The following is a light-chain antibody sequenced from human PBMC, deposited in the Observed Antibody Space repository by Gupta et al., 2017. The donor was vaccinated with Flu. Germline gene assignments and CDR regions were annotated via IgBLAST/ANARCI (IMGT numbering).Light chain of an antibody. J-gene: IGKJ3*01. CDR3: QQSYSTPGFT. CDR1: QSISSY. CDR2: AAS. V-gene: IGKV1-39*01. Sequence: DIQLTQSPSSLSASVGDRVTITCRASQSISSYLNWYQQKPGKSPKLLIYAASSLQSGVPSRFSGSGSGTEFTLTISSLQPEDFATYYCQQSYSTPGFTFGPGTKVDIK.